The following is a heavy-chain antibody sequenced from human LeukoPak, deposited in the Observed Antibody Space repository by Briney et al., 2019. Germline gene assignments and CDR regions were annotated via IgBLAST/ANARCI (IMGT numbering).Heavy chain of an antibody. CDR2: IYHSGSN. CDR1: GGSISSSNW. CDR3: ARAQVVGATTEFDY. D-gene: IGHD1-26*01. J-gene: IGHJ4*02. Sequence: PSGTLSLTCAVSGGSISSSNWWSWVRQPPGKGLEWIGEIYHSGSNNYNPSLKSRVTISVDKSKNQFSLKLSSVTAADTAVYYCARAQVVGATTEFDYWGQGTLVTVSS. V-gene: IGHV4-4*02.